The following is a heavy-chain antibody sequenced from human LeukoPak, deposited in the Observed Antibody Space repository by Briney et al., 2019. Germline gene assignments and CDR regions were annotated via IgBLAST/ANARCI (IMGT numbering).Heavy chain of an antibody. V-gene: IGHV3-20*04. CDR2: INWSGRST. CDR3: ARGGISIFGVVIHSDY. J-gene: IGHJ4*02. CDR1: GFSFDDYG. Sequence: PGGSLRLSCAASGFSFDDYGMSWVRQAPGKGLEWVSGINWSGRSTGYADSVKGRFTISRDNAKNSLYLQMNSLRAEDTALYYCARGGISIFGVVIHSDYWGQGALVNVSS. D-gene: IGHD3-3*01.